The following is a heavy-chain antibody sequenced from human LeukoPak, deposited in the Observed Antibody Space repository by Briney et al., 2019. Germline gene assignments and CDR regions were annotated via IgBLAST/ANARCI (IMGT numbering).Heavy chain of an antibody. CDR2: INHSGRT. J-gene: IGHJ5*02. Sequence: PSETLSLTCAVYGGSFSGYYWSWIRQPPGKGLEWIGEINHSGRTNYNPSLKSRVTISVDTSKNQFSLKLSSATAADTAVYYCARGADFWSGYYHNWFDPWGQGTLVTVSS. V-gene: IGHV4-34*01. CDR1: GGSFSGYY. CDR3: ARGADFWSGYYHNWFDP. D-gene: IGHD3-3*01.